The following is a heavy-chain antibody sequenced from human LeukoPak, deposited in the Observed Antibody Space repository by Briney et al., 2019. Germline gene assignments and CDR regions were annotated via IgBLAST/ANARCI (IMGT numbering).Heavy chain of an antibody. CDR3: AKGADSSGWFDY. J-gene: IGHJ4*02. CDR1: GFTFDNHG. V-gene: IGHV3-9*01. Sequence: PGGSLRLSCAASGFTFDNHGMHWVRQAPGRGLEWVSGISWNSGSIGYADSVKGRFTISRDNAKNSLYLQMNSLRPEDTALYYCAKGADSSGWFDYWGQGTLVTVSS. D-gene: IGHD6-19*01. CDR2: ISWNSGSI.